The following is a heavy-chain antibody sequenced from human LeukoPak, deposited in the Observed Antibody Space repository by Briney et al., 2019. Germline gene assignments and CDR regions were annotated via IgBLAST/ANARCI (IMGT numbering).Heavy chain of an antibody. CDR3: ARFAERGWYFDY. Sequence: SETLSLTCTVSGGSISGYFWNWIRQPPGKGLEWIGYIYYSGNTNYNPSLKSRVTLSVDTSKNQFSLKLSSVTAADTAVYYCARFAERGWYFDYWGQGTLVTVSS. V-gene: IGHV4-59*01. CDR2: IYYSGNT. D-gene: IGHD2-15*01. J-gene: IGHJ4*02. CDR1: GGSISGYF.